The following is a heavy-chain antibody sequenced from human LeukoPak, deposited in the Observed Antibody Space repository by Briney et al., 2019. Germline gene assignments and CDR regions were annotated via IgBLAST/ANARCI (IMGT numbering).Heavy chain of an antibody. V-gene: IGHV6-1*01. J-gene: IGHJ4*02. D-gene: IGHD5-24*01. CDR1: GDSVSSNRAA. CDR2: TYYRSKWYN. CDR3: ARTADGILDY. Sequence: PSQTLSLTCAISGDSVSSNRAAWNWMRQSPSRGLEWLGRTYYRSKWYNHYAVSVKSRITVNPDTSKNHFSLELNSVTPEDTAVYYCARTADGILDYWGQGTLVTVSS.